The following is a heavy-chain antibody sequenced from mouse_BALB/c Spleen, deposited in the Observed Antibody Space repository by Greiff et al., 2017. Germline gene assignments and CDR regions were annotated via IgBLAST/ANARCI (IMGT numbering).Heavy chain of an antibody. V-gene: IGHV5-15*02. Sequence: EVQLVESGGGLVQPGGSRKLSCAASGFTFSDYGMAWVRQAPGKGPEWVAFISNLAYSIYYDDIVTGRFTISRENAKNTLYLDMSSLRSEDTAMYYCARGPFYYAMDYWGQGTSVTVSS. J-gene: IGHJ4*01. CDR3: ARGPFYYAMDY. CDR1: GFTFSDYG. CDR2: ISNLAYSI.